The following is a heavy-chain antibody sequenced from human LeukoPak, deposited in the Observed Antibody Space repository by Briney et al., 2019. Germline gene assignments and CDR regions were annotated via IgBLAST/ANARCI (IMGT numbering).Heavy chain of an antibody. Sequence: ALVKVSCKASGYTFTGYYMHWVRQAPGQGLEWMGWINPNSGGTNYAQKFQGRVTMTRDTSISTAYMELSRLRSDDTAVYYCARPLLPYCTNGVCYEAGRLWFDPWGQGTLVTVSS. CDR2: INPNSGGT. D-gene: IGHD2-8*01. CDR1: GYTFTGYY. J-gene: IGHJ5*02. CDR3: ARPLLPYCTNGVCYEAGRLWFDP. V-gene: IGHV1-2*02.